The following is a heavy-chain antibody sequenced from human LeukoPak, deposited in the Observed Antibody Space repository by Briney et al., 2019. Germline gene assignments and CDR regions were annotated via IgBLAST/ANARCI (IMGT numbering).Heavy chain of an antibody. CDR2: MSNDGSIK. CDR1: GFTFSGYT. CDR3: ARELTILGVVIQRYDTFDI. D-gene: IGHD3-3*01. V-gene: IGHV3-30-3*01. J-gene: IGHJ3*02. Sequence: GGSLRLSCAASGFTFSGYTIHWVRQAPGKGLEWVAVMSNDGSIKKYANSVKGRFTISRDNSKNTLYLQMDSLRAEDTAVYYCARELTILGVVIQRYDTFDIWGQGTMVTVSS.